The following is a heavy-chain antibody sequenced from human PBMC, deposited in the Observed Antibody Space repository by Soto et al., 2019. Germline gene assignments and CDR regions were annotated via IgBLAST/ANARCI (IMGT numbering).Heavy chain of an antibody. CDR2: INPSGGRT. Sequence: VASVKVSCKASGYTFTSYYMHWVRQAPGQGLEWMGIINPSGGRTSYAQKFQGRLTMTRDTSTSTVYMELNSLRSEDTAVYYCARGAARTEAFDIWGQGTMVTVSS. CDR3: ARGAARTEAFDI. V-gene: IGHV1-46*03. CDR1: GYTFTSYY. D-gene: IGHD6-6*01. J-gene: IGHJ3*02.